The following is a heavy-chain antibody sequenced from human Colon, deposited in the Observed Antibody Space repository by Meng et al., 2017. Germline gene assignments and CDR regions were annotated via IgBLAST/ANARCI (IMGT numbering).Heavy chain of an antibody. CDR2: SYYGGST. CDR3: ASSSGWWRLDS. Sequence: QVHLQESAPGLVKPSGTLSLTCAVSGASISSATFWTWVRQTPGKGLEWIGESYYGGSTSYNPSLSSRATISLDKSKNQFSLQLDSVTAADTATYYCASSSGWWRLDSWGQGTLVTVSS. D-gene: IGHD6-19*01. V-gene: IGHV4-4*02. CDR1: GASISSATF. J-gene: IGHJ4*02.